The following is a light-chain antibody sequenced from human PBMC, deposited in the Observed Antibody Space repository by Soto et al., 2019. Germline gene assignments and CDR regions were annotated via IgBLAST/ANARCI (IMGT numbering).Light chain of an antibody. V-gene: IGLV2-23*01. J-gene: IGLJ1*01. Sequence: QSALTQPASVSGSPGXSXXXSXTGTSSDVGSYNLVSWYQQHPGKAPKLMIYEGSKRPSGVSNRFSGSKSGNTASLTISGLQGEDEADYYCCSYAGSSSYVFGTGTKVTVL. CDR3: CSYAGSSSYV. CDR1: SSDVGSYNL. CDR2: EGS.